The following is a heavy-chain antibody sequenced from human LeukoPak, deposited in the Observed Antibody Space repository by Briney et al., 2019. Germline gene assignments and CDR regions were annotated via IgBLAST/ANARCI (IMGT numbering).Heavy chain of an antibody. CDR2: IYSGGST. CDR1: GFTLSSNY. CDR3: AREGATTAFDY. Sequence: GGSLRLSCAASGFTLSSNYMNWVRQAPGKGLEWVSIIYSGGSTYYADSVKGRFTISRDNSKNTLYLQMNSLRGEDTAVYYCAREGATTAFDYWGQGTLVTVSS. D-gene: IGHD1-26*01. V-gene: IGHV3-53*01. J-gene: IGHJ4*02.